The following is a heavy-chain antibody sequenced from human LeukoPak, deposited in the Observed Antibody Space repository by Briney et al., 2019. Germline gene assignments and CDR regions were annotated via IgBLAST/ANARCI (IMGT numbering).Heavy chain of an antibody. CDR1: GGSFSDYY. Sequence: SETLSLTCAVYGGSFSDYYWSWIRQPPGKGLEWIGEINHSGSTNYNPSLKSRITISVDTSKNQFSLKLSSVTAADTAVYYCARHNKPYHDYWGQGTLVTVSS. CDR3: ARHNKPYHDY. J-gene: IGHJ4*02. V-gene: IGHV4-34*01. D-gene: IGHD2/OR15-2a*01. CDR2: INHSGST.